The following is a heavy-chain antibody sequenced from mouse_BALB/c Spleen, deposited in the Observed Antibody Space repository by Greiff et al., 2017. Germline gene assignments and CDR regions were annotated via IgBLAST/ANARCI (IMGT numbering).Heavy chain of an antibody. CDR3: ARSNYYGSSDY. Sequence: VQLKQSGAELVKPGASVKLSCTASGFNIKDTYMHWVKQRPEQGLEWIGRIDPANGNTKYDPKFQGKATITADTSSNTAYLQLSSLTSEDTAVYYCARSNYYGSSDYWGQGTTLTVSS. D-gene: IGHD1-1*01. V-gene: IGHV14-3*02. CDR1: GFNIKDTY. J-gene: IGHJ2*01. CDR2: IDPANGNT.